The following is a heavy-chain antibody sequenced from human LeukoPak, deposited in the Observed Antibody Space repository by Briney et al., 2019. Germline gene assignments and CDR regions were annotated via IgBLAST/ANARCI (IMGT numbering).Heavy chain of an antibody. CDR1: GFTFSSYG. D-gene: IGHD6-13*01. Sequence: GGSLRLSCAASGFTFSSYGMHWVRQAPGKGLEWVAVIWYDGSNKYYADSVKGRFTISRDNSKNTLYLQMNSLRAEDTAVYYCASSSSWLFLNAEVNGMDVWSKGTTVTVSS. CDR3: ASSSSWLFLNAEVNGMDV. V-gene: IGHV3-33*01. J-gene: IGHJ6*04. CDR2: IWYDGSNK.